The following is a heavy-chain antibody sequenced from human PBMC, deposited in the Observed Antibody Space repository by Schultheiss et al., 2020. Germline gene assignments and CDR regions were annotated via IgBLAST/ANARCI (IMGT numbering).Heavy chain of an antibody. CDR3: ARESPRDTEFDY. CDR2: IYYSGST. CDR1: GGSISSGSYY. Sequence: SETLSLTCTVSGGSISSGSYYWGWIRQPPGKGLEWIGSIYYSGSTYYNPSLKSRVTISVDTSKNQFSLKLSSVTAADTAVYYCARESPRDTEFDYWGQGTLVTVSS. V-gene: IGHV4-39*02. J-gene: IGHJ4*02. D-gene: IGHD5-18*01.